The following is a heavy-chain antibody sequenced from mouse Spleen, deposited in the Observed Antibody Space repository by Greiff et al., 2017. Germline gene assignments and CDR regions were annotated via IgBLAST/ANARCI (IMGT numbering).Heavy chain of an antibody. J-gene: IGHJ4*01. D-gene: IGHD2-3*01. V-gene: IGHV5-12*02. CDR2: ISNGGGST. Sequence: EVKLVESGGGLVQPGGSLKLSCATSGFTFSDYYMYWVRQTPEKRLEWVAYISNGGGSTYYPDTVKGRFTISRDNAKNTLYLQMTSLRSEDTAMYYCARPDGYYAMDYWGQGTSVTVSS. CDR1: GFTFSDYY. CDR3: ARPDGYYAMDY.